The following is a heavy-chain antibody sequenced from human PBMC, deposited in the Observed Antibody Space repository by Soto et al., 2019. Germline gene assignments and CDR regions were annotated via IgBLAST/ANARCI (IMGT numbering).Heavy chain of an antibody. J-gene: IGHJ6*02. CDR2: IYYSGIT. D-gene: IGHD5-18*01. CDR1: GGSISSGDYY. CDR3: ARRMPTGYSYGPVSAPNLQNYGMDV. V-gene: IGHV4-30-4*01. Sequence: SETLSLTCTVSGGSISSGDYYWSWIRQPPGKGLEGIGYIYYSGITYYNPSLKSRVTISVYTSKNQFSLKLSSVTAADTAVYYCARRMPTGYSYGPVSAPNLQNYGMDVWGQGTTVTVSS.